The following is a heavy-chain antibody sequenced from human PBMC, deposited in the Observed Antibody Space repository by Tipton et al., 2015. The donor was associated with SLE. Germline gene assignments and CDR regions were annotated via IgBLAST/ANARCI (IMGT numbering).Heavy chain of an antibody. Sequence: SLRLSCAASGFTFSYYAMSWVRQAPGKGLEWVSTIYSGERIYYTDSVKGRFTISRDNSKNTLYLQMNSLRAEDTAVYYCARVLTNWFDVWGQGTLVTVSS. J-gene: IGHJ5*02. CDR2: IYSGERI. D-gene: IGHD3-9*01. CDR1: GFTFSYYA. V-gene: IGHV3-23*03. CDR3: ARVLTNWFDV.